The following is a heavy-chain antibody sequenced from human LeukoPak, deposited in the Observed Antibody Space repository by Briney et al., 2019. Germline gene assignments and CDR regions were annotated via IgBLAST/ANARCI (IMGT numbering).Heavy chain of an antibody. Sequence: PSETLSLTCTVSGGSISSSSYYWGWIRQPPGKGLEWIGSIYYSGSTYYNPSLKSRVTISVDTSKNQFSLKLSSVTAADTAVYYCARDRGYYDSSGYRDDAFDIWGQGTMVTVSS. J-gene: IGHJ3*02. D-gene: IGHD3-22*01. CDR2: IYYSGST. CDR3: ARDRGYYDSSGYRDDAFDI. CDR1: GGSISSSSYY. V-gene: IGHV4-39*07.